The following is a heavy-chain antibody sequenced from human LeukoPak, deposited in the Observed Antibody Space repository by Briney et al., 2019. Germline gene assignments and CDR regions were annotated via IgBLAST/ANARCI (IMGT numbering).Heavy chain of an antibody. CDR3: ARDSTPTYYNGTYYFEY. CDR1: GYTFASYY. CDR2: INPSGGST. D-gene: IGHD1-26*01. V-gene: IGHV1-46*01. Sequence: ASVKVSCKASGYTFASYYLHWVRQAPGQGLEWMGIINPSGGSTTYAQKFQGRLTVTRDTSTSTVYMELSSLRSEDTAVYYCARDSTPTYYNGTYYFEYWGQGTLVTVSS. J-gene: IGHJ4*02.